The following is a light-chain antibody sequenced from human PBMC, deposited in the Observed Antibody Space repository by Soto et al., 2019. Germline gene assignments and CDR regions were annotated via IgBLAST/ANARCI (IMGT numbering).Light chain of an antibody. CDR2: DVS. V-gene: IGLV2-14*03. CDR3: SSYTSSGTLV. Sequence: QSALTQPASVSGSPGQSITISCTGTSSDVGAYNYVSWYQQHPGKAPKVMIFDVSNRPSGVSNRFSGSKSGNTASLTISGLQAGDEADYYCSSYTSSGTLVFGGGTKVTVL. J-gene: IGLJ2*01. CDR1: SSDVGAYNY.